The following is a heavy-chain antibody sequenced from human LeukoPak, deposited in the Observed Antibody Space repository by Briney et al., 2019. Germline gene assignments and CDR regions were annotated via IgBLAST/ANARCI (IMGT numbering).Heavy chain of an antibody. CDR1: GFSFSSHA. Sequence: GGSLRLSCAASGFSFSSHAMCWVRQAPGKGLEWVSAISGNGGSTYYADSVKGRFTISRDNSKRTLYLQMNSLRAEDTAVYYCAKDCGKYCTPPFDYWGQGTLVTVSS. D-gene: IGHD2-21*01. J-gene: IGHJ4*02. CDR3: AKDCGKYCTPPFDY. V-gene: IGHV3-23*01. CDR2: ISGNGGST.